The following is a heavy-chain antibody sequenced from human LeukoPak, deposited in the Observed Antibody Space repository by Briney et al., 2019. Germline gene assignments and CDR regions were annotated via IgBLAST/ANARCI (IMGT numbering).Heavy chain of an antibody. V-gene: IGHV3-9*01. CDR3: ARDPSPVGLGH. D-gene: IGHD4-23*01. J-gene: IGHJ5*02. Sequence: GGSLRLSCAVSGFTFDDYAMHWVRQVPGKGLEWVSGINWNSDSIGYADSVKGRFTTSRDNAKNTLYLQMNSLRAEDTAVYYCARDPSPVGLGHWGQGTLVTVSS. CDR2: INWNSDSI. CDR1: GFTFDDYA.